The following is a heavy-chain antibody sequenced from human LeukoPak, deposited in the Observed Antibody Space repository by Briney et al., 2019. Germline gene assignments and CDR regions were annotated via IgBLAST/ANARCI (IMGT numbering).Heavy chain of an antibody. CDR1: GFTFSSYE. CDR3: VGDYRGFGY. CDR2: ITTSGSTI. Sequence: PGGSLRLSCAASGFTFSSYELNWVRQAPGRGLEWVSYITTSGSTIYYADSVKGRFTISRENAKNSLYLQMNSLRAEDTAVYYCVGDYRGFGYWGQGTLVTVSS. D-gene: IGHD1-26*01. V-gene: IGHV3-48*03. J-gene: IGHJ4*02.